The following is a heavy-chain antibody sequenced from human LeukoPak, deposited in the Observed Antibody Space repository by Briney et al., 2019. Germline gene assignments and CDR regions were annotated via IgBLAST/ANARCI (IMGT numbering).Heavy chain of an antibody. J-gene: IGHJ3*02. CDR2: INWDGGST. V-gene: IGHV3-20*04. CDR1: GFTFDDYG. D-gene: IGHD6-19*01. Sequence: PGGSLRLSCAPSGFTFDDYGMSWARQAPGKGLEWVSGINWDGGSTGYADSVKGRFTISRDNAKNFLYLQMNSLRAEDTALYYCARTVSGAGWSDDAFDIWGQGTMVTVSS. CDR3: ARTVSGAGWSDDAFDI.